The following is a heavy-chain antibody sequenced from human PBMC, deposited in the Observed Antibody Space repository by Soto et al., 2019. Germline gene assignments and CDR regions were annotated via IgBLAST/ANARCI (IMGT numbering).Heavy chain of an antibody. Sequence: SGKVSCKASGGTFSRYAISWVRQAPGQGLEWMGGIIPIFGTANYAQKFQGRVTITADESTSTAYMELSSLRSEDTAVYYCARTADSSGWYSNDYWGQGTLVTVSS. CDR3: ARTADSSGWYSNDY. CDR1: GGTFSRYA. V-gene: IGHV1-69*13. J-gene: IGHJ4*02. CDR2: IIPIFGTA. D-gene: IGHD6-19*01.